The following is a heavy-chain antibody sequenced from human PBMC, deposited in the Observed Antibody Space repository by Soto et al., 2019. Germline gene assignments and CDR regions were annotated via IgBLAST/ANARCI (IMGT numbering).Heavy chain of an antibody. CDR3: ARGRNYGLLGYYYYGMDV. CDR2: INHSGST. D-gene: IGHD3-10*01. V-gene: IGHV4-34*01. J-gene: IGHJ6*02. Sequence: SETLSLTCAVYGGSFSGYYWSWLSQPPGKGLEWIGEINHSGSTNYNPSLKSRVTISVDTSKNQVSLKLSSVTAADTAVYYCARGRNYGLLGYYYYGMDVWGQGTTVTVSS. CDR1: GGSFSGYY.